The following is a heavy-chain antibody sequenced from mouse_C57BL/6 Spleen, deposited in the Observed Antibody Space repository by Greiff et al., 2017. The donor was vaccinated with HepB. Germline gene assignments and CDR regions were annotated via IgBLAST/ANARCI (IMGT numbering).Heavy chain of an antibody. CDR1: GYAFSSSW. CDR2: IYPGDGDT. CDR3: AAYYNNDY. D-gene: IGHD2-5*01. V-gene: IGHV1-82*01. J-gene: IGHJ2*01. Sequence: QVQLQQSGPELVKPGASVKISCTASGYAFSSSWMNWVKQRPGKGLEWIGRIYPGDGDTSYNGKFKGKATQTADKSSSTAYMQLSSLTTEDSAVYFCAAYYNNDYWGQGTTLAVSS.